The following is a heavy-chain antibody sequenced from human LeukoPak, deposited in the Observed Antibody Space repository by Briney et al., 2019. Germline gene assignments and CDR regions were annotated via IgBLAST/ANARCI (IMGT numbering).Heavy chain of an antibody. Sequence: SETLSLTCTVSGGSISSSSYYWGWIRQPPGKGLEWIGSIYYGGSTHYNPSLKSRVTISVDTSKNQFSLKLSSVTAADTAVYYCARHGPGGWYYGSGSYYRFFDYWGQGTLVTVSS. CDR3: ARHGPGGWYYGSGSYYRFFDY. J-gene: IGHJ4*02. D-gene: IGHD3-10*01. CDR1: GGSISSSSYY. V-gene: IGHV4-39*01. CDR2: IYYGGST.